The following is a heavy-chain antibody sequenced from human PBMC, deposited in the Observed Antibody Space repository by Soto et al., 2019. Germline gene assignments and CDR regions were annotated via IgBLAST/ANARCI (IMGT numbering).Heavy chain of an antibody. CDR2: INPSGGST. D-gene: IGHD6-19*01. CDR1: GYTFTSYY. V-gene: IGHV1-46*01. CDR3: ARDYTASSGWSAFYYYGMDV. J-gene: IGHJ6*02. Sequence: QVQLVQSGAEVKKPGASVKVSCKASGYTFTSYYMHWVRQAPGQGLEWMGIINPSGGSTSYAQKFQGRVTMTRDTSTSTVYMELSSLRSEDTAVYYCARDYTASSGWSAFYYYGMDVWGQGTTVTVSS.